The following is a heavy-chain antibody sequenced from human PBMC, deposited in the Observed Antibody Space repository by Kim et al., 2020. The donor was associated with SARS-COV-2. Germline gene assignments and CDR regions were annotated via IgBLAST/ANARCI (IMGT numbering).Heavy chain of an antibody. V-gene: IGHV4-31*03. CDR2: IYYSGST. CDR1: GGSISSGGYY. Sequence: SETLSLTCTVSGGSISSGGYYWSWIRQHPGKGLEWIGYIYYSGSTYYNPSLKSRVTISVDTSKNQFSLKLSSVTAADTAVYYCARSSYPIYWYFDLWGRGTLVTVSS. J-gene: IGHJ2*01. CDR3: ARSSYPIYWYFDL. D-gene: IGHD6-6*01.